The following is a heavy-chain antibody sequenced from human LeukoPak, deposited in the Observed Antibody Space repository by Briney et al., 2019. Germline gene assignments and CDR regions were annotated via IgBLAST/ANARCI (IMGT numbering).Heavy chain of an antibody. D-gene: IGHD4-23*01. CDR2: ISGSGDET. CDR1: GFTFSSCA. V-gene: IGHV3-23*01. CDR3: AKDRGGNSC. J-gene: IGHJ4*02. Sequence: GGTLRLSCAASGFTFSSCAMNWVRQAPGKGLEGVSDISGSGDETYYADSVKGRFTVSRDNSKNTLYLQMNGLRAEDTAVYYCAKDRGGNSCWGQGTLVTVSS.